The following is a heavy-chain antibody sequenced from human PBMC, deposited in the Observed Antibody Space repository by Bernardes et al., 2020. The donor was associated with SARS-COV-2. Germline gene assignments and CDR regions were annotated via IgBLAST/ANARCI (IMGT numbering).Heavy chain of an antibody. CDR1: GFTFNTYG. J-gene: IGHJ6*02. D-gene: IGHD3-10*01. CDR3: ARPSLWFGADFDFYFGMDV. CDR2: ISSSGSTI. V-gene: IGHV3-48*02. Sequence: GGSLRLSCAASGFTFNTYGMNWVRQAPGKGLEWVSYISSSGSTIYYADSVKGRFTISRDNAKSSLYLQMNSLRDEDTAVYYCARPSLWFGADFDFYFGMDVWGQGTTVTVSS.